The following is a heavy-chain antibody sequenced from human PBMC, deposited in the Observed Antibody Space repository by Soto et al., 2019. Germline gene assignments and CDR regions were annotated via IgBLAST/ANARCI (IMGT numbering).Heavy chain of an antibody. Sequence: GGSLRLSCAASGFTFSDHYMDWVRQAPGKGLEWVGRTRNKANSYTTEYAAYVKGRFTISRDDSKNSLYLQMNSLKTEDTAVYYCAREGWEDPWFDPWGQGTLVTVSS. CDR2: TRNKANSYTT. CDR1: GFTFSDHY. D-gene: IGHD1-26*01. CDR3: AREGWEDPWFDP. V-gene: IGHV3-72*01. J-gene: IGHJ5*02.